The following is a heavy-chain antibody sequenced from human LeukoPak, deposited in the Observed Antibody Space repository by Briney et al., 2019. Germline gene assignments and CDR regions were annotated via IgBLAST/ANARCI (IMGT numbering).Heavy chain of an antibody. CDR2: INPNSGGT. Sequence: ASVKVSCKASGYTFTGYYMHWVRQAPGQGLEWMGWINPNSGGTNYAQKFQGRVTMTRDTSISTAYMELSSLRSEDTAVYYCARGGSDYGDYGNYFDYWGQGTLVTVSS. D-gene: IGHD4-17*01. CDR3: ARGGSDYGDYGNYFDY. CDR1: GYTFTGYY. V-gene: IGHV1-2*02. J-gene: IGHJ4*02.